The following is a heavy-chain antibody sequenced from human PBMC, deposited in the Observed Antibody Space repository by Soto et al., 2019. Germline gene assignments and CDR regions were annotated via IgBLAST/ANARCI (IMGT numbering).Heavy chain of an antibody. V-gene: IGHV3-30-3*01. CDR2: ISYDGSNK. CDR3: ARDPRGRYYYYYGMDV. CDR1: GFTFSSYA. Sequence: GGSLRLSCAASGFTFSSYAMHWVRQAPGKGLEWVAVISYDGSNKYYADSVKGRFTTSRDNSKNTLYLQMNSLRAEDTAVYYCARDPRGRYYYYYGMDVWGQGTTVTVSS. J-gene: IGHJ6*02. D-gene: IGHD1-26*01.